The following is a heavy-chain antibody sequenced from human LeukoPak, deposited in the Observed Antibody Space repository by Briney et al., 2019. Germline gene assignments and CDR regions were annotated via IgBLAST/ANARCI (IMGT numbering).Heavy chain of an antibody. D-gene: IGHD3-3*01. Sequence: SETLSLTCAVYGGSFSGYYWSWIRQPPGKGLEWIGEINHSGSTNYNPSLKSRVTISVDTSKNQFSLKLSSVTAADTAVYYCARGPRKLRFLEWSYYYYGMDVWGQGSTVTVS. J-gene: IGHJ6*02. V-gene: IGHV4-34*01. CDR2: INHSGST. CDR3: ARGPRKLRFLEWSYYYYGMDV. CDR1: GGSFSGYY.